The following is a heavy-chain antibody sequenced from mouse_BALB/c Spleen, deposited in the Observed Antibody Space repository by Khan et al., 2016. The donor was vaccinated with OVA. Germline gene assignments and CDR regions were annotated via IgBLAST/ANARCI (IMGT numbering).Heavy chain of an antibody. Sequence: QVQLKQSGAELARPGASVKMSCKASGYTFTSYTMHWVKQRPGQGLEWIGYINPSSGYTNYNQKFKDKATLTADKSSSTAYMQLSSLTSEDSAVYYCASEGAYYRSDGGFAYWGQGTLVTVSA. J-gene: IGHJ3*01. V-gene: IGHV1-4*01. D-gene: IGHD2-14*01. CDR2: INPSSGYT. CDR1: GYTFTSYT. CDR3: ASEGAYYRSDGGFAY.